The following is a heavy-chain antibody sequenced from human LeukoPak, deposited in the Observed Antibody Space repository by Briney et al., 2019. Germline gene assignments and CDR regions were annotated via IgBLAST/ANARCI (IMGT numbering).Heavy chain of an antibody. Sequence: NPSGGSTSYAQKFQGRVTMTRDTSTSTVYMELSSLRSEDTAVYYCARDPATVTKKGGLDYWGQGTLVTVSS. CDR2: NPSGGST. V-gene: IGHV1-46*01. D-gene: IGHD4-11*01. CDR3: ARDPATVTKKGGLDY. J-gene: IGHJ4*02.